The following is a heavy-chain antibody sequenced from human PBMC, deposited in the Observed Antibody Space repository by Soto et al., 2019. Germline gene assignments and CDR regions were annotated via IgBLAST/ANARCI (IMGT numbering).Heavy chain of an antibody. CDR3: VRDRKSYECSGYKYTFDN. CDR2: INHSGST. CDR1: GGSFSGYY. Sequence: SETLSLTCAVYGGSFSGYYWSWIRQPPGKGLEWIGEINHSGSTNYNPSLKSRVTISVDTSKNQLSLKLSSVTAADTAVYYCVRDRKSYECSGYKYTFDNWGQGTLVTVSS. V-gene: IGHV4-34*01. D-gene: IGHD3-22*01. J-gene: IGHJ4*02.